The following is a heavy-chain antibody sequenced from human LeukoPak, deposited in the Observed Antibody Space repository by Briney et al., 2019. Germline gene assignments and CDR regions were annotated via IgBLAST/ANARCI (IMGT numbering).Heavy chain of an antibody. CDR3: AGFFYDNSGDAFDI. V-gene: IGHV1-69*13. CDR1: GGGFTFSSHA. J-gene: IGHJ3*02. D-gene: IGHD3-22*01. Sequence: ASVKVSSTASGGGFTFSSHAISWVRQAPGQGLEWMGGLIPIYGSPNYAQKFQGRLTITSDESTRTVYMELSSLRPEDSAVHYCAGFFYDNSGDAFDIWGQGTRVTVSS. CDR2: LIPIYGSP.